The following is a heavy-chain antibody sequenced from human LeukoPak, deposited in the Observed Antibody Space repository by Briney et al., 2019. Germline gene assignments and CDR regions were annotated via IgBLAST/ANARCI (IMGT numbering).Heavy chain of an antibody. CDR2: ISSSSSYI. Sequence: GGSLRHSCAASGFTFSSYSMKWVPQAPGKGLEWVSSISSSSSYISYADSVKARFTISRDNAKNSLYLQMNSLRAEDTAVYYCARGGDYGFFYFDYWGQGTLVTVSS. D-gene: IGHD4-17*01. J-gene: IGHJ4*02. CDR3: ARGGDYGFFYFDY. CDR1: GFTFSSYS. V-gene: IGHV3-21*01.